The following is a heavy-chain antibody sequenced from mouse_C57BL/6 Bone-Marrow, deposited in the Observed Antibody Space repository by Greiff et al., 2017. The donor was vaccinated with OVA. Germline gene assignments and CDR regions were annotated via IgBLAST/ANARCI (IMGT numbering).Heavy chain of an antibody. J-gene: IGHJ4*01. Sequence: QVQLQQSGPELVKPGASVKLSCKASGYTFTSYDINWVKQRPGQGLEWIGWIYPRDGSTKYNEKFKGKATLTVDTSSSTAYMELHSLTSEDSAVYFCASLLLPERFYAMDYWGQGTSVTVSS. D-gene: IGHD1-1*01. CDR3: ASLLLPERFYAMDY. CDR1: GYTFTSYD. CDR2: IYPRDGST. V-gene: IGHV1-85*01.